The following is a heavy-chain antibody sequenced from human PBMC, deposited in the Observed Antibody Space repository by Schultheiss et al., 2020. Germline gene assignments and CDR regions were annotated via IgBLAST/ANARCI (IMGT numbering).Heavy chain of an antibody. CDR1: GGSISSGSYY. CDR2: IYYSGNT. V-gene: IGHV4-39*07. Sequence: SETLSLTCTVSGGSISSGSYYWGWIRQPPGKGLEWIGSIYYSGNTNYNPSLKSRVTISVDTSKNQFSLKLSSVTAADTAVYYCARDVVVVPAAMPGDYYYYMDVWGKGTTVTVSS. D-gene: IGHD2-2*01. J-gene: IGHJ6*03. CDR3: ARDVVVVPAAMPGDYYYYMDV.